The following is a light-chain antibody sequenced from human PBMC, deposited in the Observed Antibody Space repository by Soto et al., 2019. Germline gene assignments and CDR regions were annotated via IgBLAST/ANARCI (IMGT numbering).Light chain of an antibody. V-gene: IGKV1-5*01. J-gene: IGKJ1*01. Sequence: IQMTQSPSTLSASVRDRVTITCRASQSISSWLAWYQQKPGKAPKLLIYDASSLESGVPSRFSGSGSGTEFTLTISSLQPDDFATYYCQHYNSYSLTFGQGTKVDIK. CDR3: QHYNSYSLT. CDR1: QSISSW. CDR2: DAS.